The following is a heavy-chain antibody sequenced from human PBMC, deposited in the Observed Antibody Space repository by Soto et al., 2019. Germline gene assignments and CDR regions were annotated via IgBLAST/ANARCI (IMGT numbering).Heavy chain of an antibody. CDR1: GGSFSGYY. CDR2: INHSGST. Sequence: SETLSLTCAVYGGSFSGYYWSWIRQPPGKGLEWIGEINHSGSTNYNPSLKSRVTISVDTSKNQFSLKLSSVTAADTAVFYCARVGLTTGSTWAWFDPWGQGTLVTVSS. J-gene: IGHJ5*02. CDR3: ARVGLTTGSTWAWFDP. D-gene: IGHD4-4*01. V-gene: IGHV4-34*01.